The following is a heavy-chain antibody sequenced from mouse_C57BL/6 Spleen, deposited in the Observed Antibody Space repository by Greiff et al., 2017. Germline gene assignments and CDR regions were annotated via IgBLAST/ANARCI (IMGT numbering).Heavy chain of an antibody. V-gene: IGHV1-64*01. J-gene: IGHJ2*01. CDR3: ARKGYSNSDFDD. CDR2: IHPNSGST. CDR1: GYTFTSYW. Sequence: VQLQQSGAELVKPGASVKLSCKASGYTFTSYWMHWVKQRPGQGLEWIGMIHPNSGSTNYNEKFKSKATLTVDKSSSTAYMQLSSLTSEDSAVYYCARKGYSNSDFDDWGQGTTLTVSS. D-gene: IGHD2-5*01.